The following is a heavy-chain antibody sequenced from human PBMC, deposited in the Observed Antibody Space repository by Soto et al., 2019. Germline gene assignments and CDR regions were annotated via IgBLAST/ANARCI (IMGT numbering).Heavy chain of an antibody. CDR1: GFTFSSYA. Sequence: EVQLLESGGGLVQPGGSLRLSCAASGFTFSSYAMSWVRQAPGKGLEWVSAISGSGGSTYYADSVKGRFTISRDNSKNTLYLQMNSLRAEDTAVYYCAKLTLEDSSRGYLWYFDYWGQGTLVTVSS. J-gene: IGHJ4*02. CDR3: AKLTLEDSSRGYLWYFDY. D-gene: IGHD3-22*01. V-gene: IGHV3-23*01. CDR2: ISGSGGST.